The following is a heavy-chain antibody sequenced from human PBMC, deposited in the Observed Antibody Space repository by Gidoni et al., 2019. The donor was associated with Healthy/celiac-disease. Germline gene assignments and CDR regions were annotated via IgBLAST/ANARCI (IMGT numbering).Heavy chain of an antibody. V-gene: IGHV3-7*01. Sequence: EVQLVESGGGLVQPGGSLRLSWAASGVTLNNYWMTWFRQAPGKGLEWVANSKQDGSEKYYVDSVKGRFTISRDNAKNSLYLQMNSLRSEDTAVYYCARAATGTMSRHDHWGQGTLVAVSS. D-gene: IGHD1-1*01. CDR2: SKQDGSEK. CDR3: ARAATGTMSRHDH. J-gene: IGHJ4*02. CDR1: GVTLNNYW.